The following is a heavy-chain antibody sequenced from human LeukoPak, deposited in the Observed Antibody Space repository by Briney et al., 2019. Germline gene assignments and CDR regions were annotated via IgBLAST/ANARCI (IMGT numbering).Heavy chain of an antibody. D-gene: IGHD2-15*01. CDR2: IYNNEST. CDR1: GDAVYY. Sequence: SETLSLTCTVSGDAVYYWNWIRQPAGKGLEWIGRIYNNESTWSNPSLKSRVSMSIDTSKNQFSLELSSVTAADAAVYYCARDIGNHFGGLDHYYYDYWGPGTLVTVSS. J-gene: IGHJ4*02. CDR3: ARDIGNHFGGLDHYYYDY. V-gene: IGHV4-4*07.